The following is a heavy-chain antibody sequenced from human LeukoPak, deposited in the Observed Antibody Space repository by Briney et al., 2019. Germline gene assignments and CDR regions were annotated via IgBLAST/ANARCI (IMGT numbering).Heavy chain of an antibody. Sequence: SETLSLTCIVSGGSINSDYWIWIRQPPGKGLEWIGNVFHTGNTNYSPSLRSRVTISLDTSKNQFSLSLRSVTAADTAVYYCARATVTYDFWSGYPSYFDSWGQGTLVTVSS. CDR3: ARATVTYDFWSGYPSYFDS. D-gene: IGHD3-3*01. J-gene: IGHJ4*02. CDR1: GGSINSDY. V-gene: IGHV4-59*01. CDR2: VFHTGNT.